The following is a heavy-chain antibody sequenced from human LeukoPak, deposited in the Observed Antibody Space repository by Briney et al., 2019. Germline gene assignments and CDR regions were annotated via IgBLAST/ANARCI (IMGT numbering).Heavy chain of an antibody. CDR2: IKQDGSEK. V-gene: IGHV3-7*01. CDR1: GFTLSTYW. CDR3: ARGGRGPHYFDY. Sequence: GGSLRLSCAASGFTLSTYWMIWVRQAPGKGLEWVANIKQDGSEKYYVDSVKGRFTISRDNTKNSLYLQMNSLRVEDTAVYYCARGGRGPHYFDYWGQGTLVTVSS. J-gene: IGHJ4*02.